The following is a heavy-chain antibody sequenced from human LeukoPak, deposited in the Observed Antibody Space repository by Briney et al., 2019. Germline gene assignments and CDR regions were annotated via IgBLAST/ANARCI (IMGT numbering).Heavy chain of an antibody. V-gene: IGHV4-59*01. D-gene: IGHD1-1*01. CDR2: ISYGGNT. CDR3: ERDKSLRGNWYGNDY. CDR1: GGSISNYY. J-gene: IGHJ4*02. Sequence: SETLSLTCTVSGGSISNYYWSWIRQAPGKGLEWIGYISYGGNTNYNPSLMSRAAISVDTSKNQFFLQLTSVAAADTAVYYCERDKSLRGNWYGNDYWGQGILVTVSS.